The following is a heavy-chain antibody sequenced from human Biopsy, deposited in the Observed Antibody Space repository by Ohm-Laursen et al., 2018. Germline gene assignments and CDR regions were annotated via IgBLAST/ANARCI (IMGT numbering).Heavy chain of an antibody. V-gene: IGHV1-2*02. D-gene: IGHD1-26*01. J-gene: IGHJ4*02. CDR1: GYTFAGYY. CDR2: INPNSGNA. CDR3: ATITRGATRFPFDY. Sequence: ASVKVSCKASGYTFAGYYLHWVRQAPGHGLEWMGWINPNSGNANYAQSFQGRLTVTRDTSISTAYMELSRLRSDDTAVYYCATITRGATRFPFDYWGQGTLVTVSS.